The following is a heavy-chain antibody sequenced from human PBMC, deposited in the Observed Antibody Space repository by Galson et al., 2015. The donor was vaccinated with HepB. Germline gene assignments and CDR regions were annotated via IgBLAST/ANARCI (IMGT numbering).Heavy chain of an antibody. CDR2: ISYDGSNK. Sequence: SLRLSCAASGFTFSSYGMHWVRQAPGKGLEWVAVISYDGSNKYYADSVKGRFTISRDNSKNTLYLQMNSLRAEDTAVYYCAKDPWTWFRGDDFGVDYWGQGTLVTVSS. CDR1: GFTFSSYG. CDR3: AKDPWTWFRGDDFGVDY. J-gene: IGHJ4*02. V-gene: IGHV3-30*18. D-gene: IGHD3-10*01.